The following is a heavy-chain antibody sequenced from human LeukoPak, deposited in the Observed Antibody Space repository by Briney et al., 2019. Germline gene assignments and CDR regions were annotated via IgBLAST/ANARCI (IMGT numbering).Heavy chain of an antibody. D-gene: IGHD7-27*01. Sequence: SETLSLTCTVSGGSISSYYWSWIRQPPGKGLEWIGSIYYSGSTNYNPSLKSRVTISVDTSKNQFSLNLTSVTAADTAVYYCARAKTGEDFFYWGQGTLVTVSS. V-gene: IGHV4-59*01. CDR2: IYYSGST. CDR3: ARAKTGEDFFY. J-gene: IGHJ4*02. CDR1: GGSISSYY.